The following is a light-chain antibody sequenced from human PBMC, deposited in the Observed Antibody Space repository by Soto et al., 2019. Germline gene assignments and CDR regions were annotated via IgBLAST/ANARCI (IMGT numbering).Light chain of an antibody. J-gene: IGKJ1*01. CDR3: QHYNNWPPWT. CDR2: DAS. V-gene: IGKV3-15*01. Sequence: ILMTQSPATLSVSPGERATLSCRASQSVSNNLAWYQQKPGQAPRLLIYDASTRATGIPARFSGSGSGTGFTLTICGLQSEDFVVYYCQHYNNWPPWTFGQGTKVEIK. CDR1: QSVSNN.